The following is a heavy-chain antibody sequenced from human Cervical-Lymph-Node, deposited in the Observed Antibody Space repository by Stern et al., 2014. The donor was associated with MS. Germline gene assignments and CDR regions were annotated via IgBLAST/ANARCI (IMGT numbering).Heavy chain of an antibody. V-gene: IGHV3-30*04. CDR3: ARSKTYSSAWYAM. Sequence: QLVQSGGGVVQPGRSLRLSCAASGFTFSSYHLHWVRQAPGKGLEWVAVISHDGTSKHYADSVKGRFTISRDYSKNTLYLQMNSLRAEDTAVYYCARSKTYSSAWYAMWGQGTLVTVSS. CDR2: ISHDGTSK. J-gene: IGHJ4*02. D-gene: IGHD6-19*01. CDR1: GFTFSSYH.